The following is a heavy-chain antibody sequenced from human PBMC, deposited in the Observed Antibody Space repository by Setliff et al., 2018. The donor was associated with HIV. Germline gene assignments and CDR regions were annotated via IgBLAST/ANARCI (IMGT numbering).Heavy chain of an antibody. Sequence: GASVKVSCKASGYTFTSYYMHWVRQAPGQGLEWMGIIYPSDGRTTYAQEFQGRVTMTRDTSTSTVYMELRSLRSDDTAVYYCARNYAGSHWGQGTLVTVSS. J-gene: IGHJ4*02. D-gene: IGHD1-7*01. CDR1: GYTFTSYY. V-gene: IGHV1-46*01. CDR2: IYPSDGRT. CDR3: ARNYAGSH.